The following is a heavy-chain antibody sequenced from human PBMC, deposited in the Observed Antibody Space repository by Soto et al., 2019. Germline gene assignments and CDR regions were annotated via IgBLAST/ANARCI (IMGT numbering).Heavy chain of an antibody. CDR3: ARERIAARRGIYYYYGMDV. V-gene: IGHV1-69*13. D-gene: IGHD6-6*01. Sequence: SVKVSCKASGGTFSSYAISWVRQAPGQGLEWMGGIIPIFGTANYEQKFQGRVTITADESTSTAYMELSSLRSEDTAVYYCARERIAARRGIYYYYGMDVWGQGTTVTVSS. CDR1: GGTFSSYA. J-gene: IGHJ6*02. CDR2: IIPIFGTA.